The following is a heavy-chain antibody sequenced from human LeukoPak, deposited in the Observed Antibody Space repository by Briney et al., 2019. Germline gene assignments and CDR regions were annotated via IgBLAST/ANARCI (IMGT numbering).Heavy chain of an antibody. Sequence: ASVKVSCKASGYTFTTYDVSWVRQAPGQGLEWMGWMNPDNGDTGYAQKFEGRVTMTRNTSINTAYMELSSLRSEDTAMYYCARSHADYDDYYLDMDVWGHGTTVTVSS. CDR2: MNPDNGDT. V-gene: IGHV1-8*01. J-gene: IGHJ6*02. D-gene: IGHD4-17*01. CDR3: ARSHADYDDYYLDMDV. CDR1: GYTFTTYD.